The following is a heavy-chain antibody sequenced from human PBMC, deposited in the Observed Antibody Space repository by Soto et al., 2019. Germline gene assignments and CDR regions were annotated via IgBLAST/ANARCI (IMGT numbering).Heavy chain of an antibody. CDR1: GYTFTSYG. Sequence: ASVKVSCKASGYTFTSYGISWVRQAPGQGLEWMGWISAYNGNTNYAQKLQGRVTMTTDTSTSTAYMELRSLRSDDTAVYYCAREILVVPAAIPCDAFDIWGQGTMVTGSS. J-gene: IGHJ3*02. CDR3: AREILVVPAAIPCDAFDI. CDR2: ISAYNGNT. V-gene: IGHV1-18*01. D-gene: IGHD2-2*01.